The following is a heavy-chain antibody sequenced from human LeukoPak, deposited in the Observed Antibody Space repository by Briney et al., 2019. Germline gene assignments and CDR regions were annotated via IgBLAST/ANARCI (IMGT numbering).Heavy chain of an antibody. CDR1: GFTFSSYG. D-gene: IGHD3-10*01. V-gene: IGHV3-33*01. CDR3: ARDPYGSGSYYRVFDY. Sequence: PGRSLTLSCAASGFTFSSYGMHWVRQAPGKGLEWVAVIWYDGSNKYYADSVKGRFTISRDNSKNTLYLQMNSLRAEDTAVYYCARDPYGSGSYYRVFDYWGQGTLVTVSS. CDR2: IWYDGSNK. J-gene: IGHJ4*02.